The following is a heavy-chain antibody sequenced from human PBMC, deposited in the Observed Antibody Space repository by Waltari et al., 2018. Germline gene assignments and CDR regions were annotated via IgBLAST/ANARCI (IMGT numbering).Heavy chain of an antibody. Sequence: EVQLLESGGGLVQPGGSLRLSCAASGFTFSSYAMSWVRQAPGKGLEWVSAISGSGGSTYYADSVKGRFTISRDNSKNTLYLQMNSLRAEDTAVYYCAKDPADRRVNYYYGMDVWGQGTTVTVSS. D-gene: IGHD2-8*01. V-gene: IGHV3-23*01. CDR1: GFTFSSYA. CDR3: AKDPADRRVNYYYGMDV. CDR2: ISGSGGST. J-gene: IGHJ6*02.